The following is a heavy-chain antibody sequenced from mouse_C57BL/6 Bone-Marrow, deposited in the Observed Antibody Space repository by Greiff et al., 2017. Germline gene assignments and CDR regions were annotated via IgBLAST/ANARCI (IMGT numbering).Heavy chain of an antibody. J-gene: IGHJ2*01. D-gene: IGHD1-1*01. CDR1: GYAFSSSW. CDR3: ARSITTVVKFDY. V-gene: IGHV1-82*01. CDR2: IYPGDGDT. Sequence: VQRVESGPELVKPGASVKISCKASGYAFSSSWMNWVKQRPGKGLEWIGRIYPGDGDTNYNGKFKGKATLTADKSSSTAYMKLSSLTSEDSAVYFCARSITTVVKFDYWGQGTTLTVSS.